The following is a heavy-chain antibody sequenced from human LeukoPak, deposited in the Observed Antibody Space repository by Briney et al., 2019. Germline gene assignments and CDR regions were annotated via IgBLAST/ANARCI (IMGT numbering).Heavy chain of an antibody. J-gene: IGHJ4*02. CDR2: IYHSGST. CDR3: ARDPIALNCGGDCYRDY. V-gene: IGHV4-30-2*01. Sequence: KPSETLSLTCTVSGGSISSGGYYWSWIRQPPGKGLEWIGYIYHSGSTYYNPSLKSRVTISVDGSKNQFSLKLSSVTAADTAVYYCARDPIALNCGGDCYRDYWGQGTLVTVSS. CDR1: GGSISSGGYY. D-gene: IGHD2-21*02.